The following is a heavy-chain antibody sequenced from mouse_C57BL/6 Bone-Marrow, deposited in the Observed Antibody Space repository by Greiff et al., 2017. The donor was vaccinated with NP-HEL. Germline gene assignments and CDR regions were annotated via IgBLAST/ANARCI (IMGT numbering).Heavy chain of an antibody. CDR3: ARLGRGYFDY. V-gene: IGHV1-52*01. Sequence: QQSCKASGYTFTSYWMHWVKQRPIQGLEWIGNIDPSDSETHYNQKFKDKATLTVDKSSSTAYMQLSSLTSEDSAVYYCARLGRGYFDYWGQGTTLTVSS. J-gene: IGHJ2*01. CDR2: IDPSDSET. D-gene: IGHD4-1*01. CDR1: GYTFTSYW.